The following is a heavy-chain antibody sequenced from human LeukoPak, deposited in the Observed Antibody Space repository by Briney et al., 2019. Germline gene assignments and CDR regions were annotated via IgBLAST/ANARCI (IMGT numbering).Heavy chain of an antibody. Sequence: GGSLRLSCAASGFTFSNYEMNWVRQTPGKGLEWVSFISDNGKAKSYVDSVRGRFIISRDNAKNSLYLQMNSLRAEDTAVYYCARVRGYTGMVDYWGQGTLVTVSS. J-gene: IGHJ4*02. V-gene: IGHV3-48*03. CDR2: ISDNGKAK. CDR3: ARVRGYTGMVDY. D-gene: IGHD5-18*01. CDR1: GFTFSNYE.